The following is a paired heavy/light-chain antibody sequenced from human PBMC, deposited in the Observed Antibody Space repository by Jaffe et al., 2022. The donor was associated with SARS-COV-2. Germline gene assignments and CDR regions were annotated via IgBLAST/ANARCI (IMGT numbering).Light chain of an antibody. CDR1: QSVSSK. Sequence: EVVMTQSPATLSVSPGERATLSCRASQSVSSKLAWYQQKPGQPPRLLVYDASTRATGIPARFSGSGSGTDFTLSISSLQSEDFGVYYCQHYINWPYTFGQGTKLEIK. V-gene: IGKV3-15*01. CDR3: QHYINWPYT. CDR2: DAS. J-gene: IGKJ2*01.
Heavy chain of an antibody. J-gene: IGHJ4*02. CDR3: VGAFLGY. D-gene: IGHD2-15*01. CDR1: GLSFSNAW. V-gene: IGHV3-15*01. CDR2: INSKADGGTT. Sequence: DVQLVESGGGLVKPGGSLTLSCAASGLSFSNAWMGWVRQAPGKGLEWVGHINSKADGGTTNYPAPVKGRFIISRDDSRNTVYLQMNSLEPVDTAVYYCVGAFLGYWGQGTLVTVSS.